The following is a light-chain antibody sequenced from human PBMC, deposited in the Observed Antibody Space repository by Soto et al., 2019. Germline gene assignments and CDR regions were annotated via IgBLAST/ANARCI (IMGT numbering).Light chain of an antibody. CDR1: QSIASY. J-gene: IGKJ4*01. CDR2: ATS. V-gene: IGKV1-39*01. Sequence: DIQMTQSPSSLSASVGDRVTITCRASQSIASYLNWYQQKPGKAPRLLIFATSNLQSGVPSRFSGSGSGTEFTLTISNLQPDDFATYYCQQYDNYPLTFGGGTKVDIK. CDR3: QQYDNYPLT.